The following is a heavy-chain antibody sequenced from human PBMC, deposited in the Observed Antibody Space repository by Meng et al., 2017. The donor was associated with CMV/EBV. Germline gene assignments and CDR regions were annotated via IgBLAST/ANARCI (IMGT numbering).Heavy chain of an antibody. CDR3: ARGLGLYDGSGPPGY. CDR1: GYTFSSYD. Sequence: SGYTFSSYDLHCVRQATRQDLAWMGWMFPRTGNTGYAQKFQGRATMTWDTSISTAYMELHTLTSEDTAVYYCARGLGLYDGSGPPGYWGQGTLVTVSS. V-gene: IGHV1-8*01. CDR2: MFPRTGNT. J-gene: IGHJ4*02. D-gene: IGHD3-22*01.